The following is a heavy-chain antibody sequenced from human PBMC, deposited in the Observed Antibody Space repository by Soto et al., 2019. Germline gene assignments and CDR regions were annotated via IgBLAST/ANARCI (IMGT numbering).Heavy chain of an antibody. Sequence: PSETLSLTCTVSDDSISSSSYYWGWIRQPPGKGLEWIGNIYYSGSTYYNPSLKSRVTISLDTSKNQFSLKLSSVTAADTAVYYFARLYYDILTGYYWYGMDVWGQGTTVTVSS. CDR2: IYYSGST. CDR3: ARLYYDILTGYYWYGMDV. CDR1: DDSISSSSYY. J-gene: IGHJ6*02. D-gene: IGHD3-9*01. V-gene: IGHV4-39*01.